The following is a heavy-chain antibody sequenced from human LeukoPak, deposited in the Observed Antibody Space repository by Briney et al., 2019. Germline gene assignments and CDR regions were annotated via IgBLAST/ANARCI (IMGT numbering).Heavy chain of an antibody. V-gene: IGHV4-39*07. CDR2: IYYSGST. J-gene: IGHJ6*03. CDR3: ASDNWAYYGSGSYLGYYYYMDV. D-gene: IGHD3-10*01. CDR1: GGSISSSSYY. Sequence: SETLSLTCTVSGGSISSSSYYWGWIRQPPGKGLEWIGSIYYSGSTNYNPSLKSRVTISVDTSKNQFSLKLSSVTAADTAVYYCASDNWAYYGSGSYLGYYYYMDVWGKGTTVTVSS.